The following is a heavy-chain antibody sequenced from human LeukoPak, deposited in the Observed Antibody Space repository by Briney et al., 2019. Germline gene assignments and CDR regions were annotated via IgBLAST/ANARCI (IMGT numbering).Heavy chain of an antibody. D-gene: IGHD4-17*01. J-gene: IGHJ4*02. CDR2: IYHSGST. Sequence: SETLSLTCTVSGYSISSGYYWGWIRRPPGKGPEWIGSIYHSGSTYYNPSLKSRVTISVDTSKNQFSLKLSSVTAADTAVYYCARERPVTTYVDYWGQGTLVTVSS. CDR1: GYSISSGYY. V-gene: IGHV4-38-2*02. CDR3: ARERPVTTYVDY.